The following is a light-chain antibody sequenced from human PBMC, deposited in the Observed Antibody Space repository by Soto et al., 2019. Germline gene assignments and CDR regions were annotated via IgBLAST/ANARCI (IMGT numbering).Light chain of an antibody. Sequence: EIVMTQSPATLSVSPGERATLSCRASQSVSSSLAWYQQKPGQAPRLLIYGASTRATGIPAWFSGSGSGTDFTLTISRLEPEDFAVYYCQQYGSSPWTFGQGTKVDIK. CDR3: QQYGSSPWT. CDR2: GAS. CDR1: QSVSSS. V-gene: IGKV3-20*01. J-gene: IGKJ1*01.